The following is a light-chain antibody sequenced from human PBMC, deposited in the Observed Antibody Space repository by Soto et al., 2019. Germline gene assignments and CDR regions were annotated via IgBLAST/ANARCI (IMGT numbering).Light chain of an antibody. CDR2: DGF. CDR1: QSVSSSR. CDR3: QQYGSSPPLT. J-gene: IGKJ4*01. V-gene: IGKV3D-20*01. Sequence: PGERATLSCGASQSVSSSRLAWYQQKPALAPRLLIYDGFLRATGIPDRFSGSGSGTDFTLTISRLEPEDFAVYYCQQYGSSPPLTFGGGTKVDIK.